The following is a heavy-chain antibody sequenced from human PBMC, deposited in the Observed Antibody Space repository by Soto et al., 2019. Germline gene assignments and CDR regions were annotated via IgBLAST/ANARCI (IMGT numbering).Heavy chain of an antibody. Sequence: GESLKISCAASGFTFSSYSMNWVRQAPGKGLGWGSYISSSSSTIYYADSVKGRFTLSRDNAKNSLYLQMNSLRAEDTAVYYCARTPTYYDILTGLEEAFDIWGQGXMVTVSS. D-gene: IGHD3-9*01. CDR3: ARTPTYYDILTGLEEAFDI. CDR1: GFTFSSYS. V-gene: IGHV3-48*01. J-gene: IGHJ3*02. CDR2: ISSSSSTI.